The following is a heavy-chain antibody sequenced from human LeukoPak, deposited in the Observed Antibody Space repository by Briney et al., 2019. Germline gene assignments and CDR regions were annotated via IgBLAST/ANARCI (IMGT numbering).Heavy chain of an antibody. D-gene: IGHD2-15*01. J-gene: IGHJ4*02. CDR1: GFTFSSYE. CDR3: ARRHNGYCSGGSCQSRAFDY. CDR2: ISNGGSAV. Sequence: PGGSLRLSCAASGFTFSSYEMNWVRQAPGKGLEWVSYISNGGSAVYYADSVRGRFTISRDNAKNSLYLQMNSLRAEDTAVYFCARRHNGYCSGGSCQSRAFDYWGQGTLVTVSS. V-gene: IGHV3-48*03.